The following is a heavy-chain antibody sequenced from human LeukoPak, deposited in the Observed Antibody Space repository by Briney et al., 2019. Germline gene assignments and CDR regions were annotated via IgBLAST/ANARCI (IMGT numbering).Heavy chain of an antibody. D-gene: IGHD5-12*01. V-gene: IGHV4-59*01. CDR3: ARDGYSGNDGL. Sequence: SETLSLTCTVSGGSISTYYWSWLRQPPGKALEWLGYIYHSGSTKYNPSLKSRVTISVDTSRNQFSLKLSSVTAADTAVYYCARDGYSGNDGLWGQGTLVTVST. CDR2: IYHSGST. J-gene: IGHJ4*02. CDR1: GGSISTYY.